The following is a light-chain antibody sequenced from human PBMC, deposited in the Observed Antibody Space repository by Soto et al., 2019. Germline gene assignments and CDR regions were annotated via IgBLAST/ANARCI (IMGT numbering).Light chain of an antibody. Sequence: DIQMTQSPSSLSASVGDWVTITCRASQGIGNDLGWFQQKPGKAPKRLIYAASSLQSGVPSRFSGSRSGTEFTLTISSLQPEDFATYYCLQHTTYPWTFGQGTKVEIK. CDR2: AAS. CDR1: QGIGND. J-gene: IGKJ1*01. CDR3: LQHTTYPWT. V-gene: IGKV1-17*01.